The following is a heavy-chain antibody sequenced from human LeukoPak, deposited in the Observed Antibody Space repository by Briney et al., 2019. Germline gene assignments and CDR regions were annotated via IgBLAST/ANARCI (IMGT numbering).Heavy chain of an antibody. D-gene: IGHD3-10*01. CDR1: GGSISSGGYY. Sequence: SETLSLTCTVSGGSISSGGYYWSWIRQHPGKGLEWIGYIYYSGSTYYNPSLKSRVTISVDTSKNQFSLKLSSVTAADTAVYFCARDLSGSLYFDYWGQGVLVTVSS. CDR3: ARDLSGSLYFDY. CDR2: IYYSGST. J-gene: IGHJ4*02. V-gene: IGHV4-31*03.